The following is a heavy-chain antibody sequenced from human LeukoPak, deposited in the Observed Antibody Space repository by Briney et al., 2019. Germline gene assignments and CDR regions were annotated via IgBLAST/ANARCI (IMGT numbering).Heavy chain of an antibody. CDR2: IGSAGDT. D-gene: IGHD3-22*01. CDR3: ARATDYYDSSGYYYDRVLDY. V-gene: IGHV3-13*01. Sequence: GGSLRLSCAASGFTFSNYDMHWVRQAPGKGLEWVSVIGSAGDTYYLGSVKGRFTISRENAENSLHLQMNSLRAGDTAVYYCARATDYYDSSGYYYDRVLDYWGQGTLVTVSS. CDR1: GFTFSNYD. J-gene: IGHJ4*02.